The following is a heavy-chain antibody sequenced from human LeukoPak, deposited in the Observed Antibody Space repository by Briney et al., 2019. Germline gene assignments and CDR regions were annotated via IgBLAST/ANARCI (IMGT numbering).Heavy chain of an antibody. J-gene: IGHJ4*02. V-gene: IGHV3-33*01. Sequence: GGSLRLSCAASGFTFSSYGMHWVRQAPGKGLEWVAVIWYDGSNKYYADSVKGRFTISRDNSKNTLYLQMNSLRAEDTAAYYCAREGILTGYYRAPIDYWGQGTLVTVSS. CDR2: IWYDGSNK. CDR3: AREGILTGYYRAPIDY. D-gene: IGHD3-9*01. CDR1: GFTFSSYG.